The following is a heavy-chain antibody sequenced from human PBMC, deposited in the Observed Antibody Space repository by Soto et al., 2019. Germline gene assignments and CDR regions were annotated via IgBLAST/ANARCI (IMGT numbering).Heavy chain of an antibody. D-gene: IGHD2-21*02. CDR3: ALIKDYSRTDCYLASFDP. V-gene: IGHV2-26*01. J-gene: IGHJ5*02. CDR1: GLSLSNGKLG. Sequence: QVTLRESGPVLVKPTESLTLTCTVSGLSLSNGKLGVSWILQPPGKALECLAHIFSSDDKSYSTSLRSRLTNSTDTSRRQVVLTMTKLDPMDSATYSCALIKDYSRTDCYLASFDPWGQGTLVTVSS. CDR2: IFSSDDK.